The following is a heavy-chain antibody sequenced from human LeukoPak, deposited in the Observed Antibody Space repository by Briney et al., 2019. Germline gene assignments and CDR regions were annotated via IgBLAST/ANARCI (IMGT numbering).Heavy chain of an antibody. CDR2: INHSGST. J-gene: IGHJ4*02. D-gene: IGHD4-11*01. CDR1: GGSFSGYY. V-gene: IGHV4-34*01. CDR3: ARAPISNDYSNPFDY. Sequence: PSETLSLTCAVYGGSFSGYYWSWIRQPPGKGLEWIGEINHSGSTYYNPSLKSRVTISVDRSKNQFSLKLSSVTAADTAVYYCARAPISNDYSNPFDYWGQGTLVTVSS.